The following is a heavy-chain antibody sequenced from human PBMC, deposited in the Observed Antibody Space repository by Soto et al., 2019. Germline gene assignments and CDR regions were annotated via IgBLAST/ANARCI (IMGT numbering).Heavy chain of an antibody. Sequence: SETLSLTCTVSGGSISSGDYYWSWIRQPPGKGLEWIGYIYYSGSTYYNPSLKSRVTMSVDTSKSQFSLKLSSVTAADTAVYYCAKDSGYNYGYFRWFDPWGQGTLVTVSS. CDR3: AKDSGYNYGYFRWFDP. CDR2: IYYSGST. J-gene: IGHJ5*02. V-gene: IGHV4-30-4*02. D-gene: IGHD5-18*01. CDR1: GGSISSGDYY.